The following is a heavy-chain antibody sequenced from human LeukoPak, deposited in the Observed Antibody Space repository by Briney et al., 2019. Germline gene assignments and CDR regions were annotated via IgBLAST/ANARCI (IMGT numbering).Heavy chain of an antibody. CDR2: ISVGSNYI. J-gene: IGHJ4*02. CDR1: GFTFSNYA. Sequence: GGSLRLSCAASGFTFSNYAINWVRQAPGKGLEWVSSISVGSNYIYYADSVRGRFSISRDDARNSLYLQMDSLRGDDTAVYYCARLRRNSDRSGYYYYYDYWGQGTLVTVSS. V-gene: IGHV3-21*01. CDR3: ARLRRNSDRSGYYYYYDY. D-gene: IGHD3-22*01.